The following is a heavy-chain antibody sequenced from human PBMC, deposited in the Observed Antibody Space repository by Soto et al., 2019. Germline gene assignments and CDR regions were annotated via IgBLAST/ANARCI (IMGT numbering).Heavy chain of an antibody. CDR1: GYTFTSYA. Sequence: ASVKVSCKASGYTFTSYAMHWVRQAPGQRLEWMGWINAGNGNTKYSQKFQGRVTITTDTSTSTAYMALRSLRSDDTAVYYCARGQANYSGSGSYFGGVNWFDPWGQGTLVTVSS. CDR3: ARGQANYSGSGSYFGGVNWFDP. CDR2: INAGNGNT. V-gene: IGHV1-3*01. D-gene: IGHD3-10*01. J-gene: IGHJ5*02.